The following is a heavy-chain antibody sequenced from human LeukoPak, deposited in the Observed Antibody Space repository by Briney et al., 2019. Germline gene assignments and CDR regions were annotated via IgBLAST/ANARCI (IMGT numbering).Heavy chain of an antibody. CDR2: VNHNGNVN. Sequence: GSLRLSCAASGFTFSSYWMNWARQAPGKGLEWVASVNHNGNVNYYVDSVKGRFTISRDNAKNSLYLQMSNLRAEDTAVYFCARGGGLDVWGQGATVTVSS. D-gene: IGHD3-16*01. V-gene: IGHV3-7*03. CDR1: GFTFSSYW. CDR3: ARGGGLDV. J-gene: IGHJ6*02.